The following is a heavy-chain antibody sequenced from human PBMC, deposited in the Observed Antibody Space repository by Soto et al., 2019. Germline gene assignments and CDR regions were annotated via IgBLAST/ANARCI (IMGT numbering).Heavy chain of an antibody. Sequence: QVQLVQSGAEVKEPGASVKVSCKASGYAFNNYDINWVRQAPGQGLEWMGWVNPKSANTGYAQKFRGRVTMTRDTSITTASMELTSLTSEDTAVYYCARGTVGNDYVDVLGMGATVTVS. CDR1: GYAFNNYD. J-gene: IGHJ6*03. V-gene: IGHV1-8*02. CDR3: ARGTVGNDYVDV. D-gene: IGHD4-17*01. CDR2: VNPKSANT.